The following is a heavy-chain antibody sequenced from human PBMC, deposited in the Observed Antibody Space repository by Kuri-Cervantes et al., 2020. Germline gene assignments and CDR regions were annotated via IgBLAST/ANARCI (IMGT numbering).Heavy chain of an antibody. J-gene: IGHJ4*02. CDR3: ASEYYYDSSGYY. V-gene: IGHV4-61*01. Sequence: SETLSLTCTVSGGSVSSGSYYWSWIRQPPGKGLEWIGYIYYSGSTNYNPSLKGRVTISVDTSKNQFSLKLSSVTAADTAVYYCASEYYYDSSGYYLGQGTLVTVSS. CDR1: GGSVSSGSYY. CDR2: IYYSGST. D-gene: IGHD3-22*01.